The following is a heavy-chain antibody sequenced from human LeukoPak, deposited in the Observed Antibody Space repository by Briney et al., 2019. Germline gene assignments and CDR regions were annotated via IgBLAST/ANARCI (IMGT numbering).Heavy chain of an antibody. V-gene: IGHV3-7*01. CDR1: GFTFSSYW. CDR2: IKQDGSEK. J-gene: IGHJ4*02. CDR3: ARGSAYYYDSAKYYFDY. D-gene: IGHD3-22*01. Sequence: GGSLRLSCAASGFTFSSYWMSWVRQAPGKGLEWVANIKQDGSEKYYVDSVKGRFTISRDNAKNSLYLQMNSLRAEDTAVYYCARGSAYYYDSAKYYFDYWGQGTLVTVSS.